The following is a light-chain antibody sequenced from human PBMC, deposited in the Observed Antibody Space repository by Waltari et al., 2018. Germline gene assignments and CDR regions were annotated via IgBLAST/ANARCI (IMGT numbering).Light chain of an antibody. CDR3: SSYADTNTVV. CDR2: EVT. Sequence: QSALTQPPSASGSPGQSVTISCTGTSRDIGSYNFVSWYQQHAGRAPKLIIHEVTKCPYGVPSRSSGSKSGNVASLTVSGLQAEDEADYYCSSYADTNTVVFGGGTKLTVL. V-gene: IGLV2-8*01. CDR1: SRDIGSYNF. J-gene: IGLJ2*01.